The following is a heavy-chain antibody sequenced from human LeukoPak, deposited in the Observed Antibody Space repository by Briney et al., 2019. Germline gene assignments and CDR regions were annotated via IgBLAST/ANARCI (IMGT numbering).Heavy chain of an antibody. V-gene: IGHV1-18*01. CDR2: ISAYNGNT. J-gene: IGHJ4*02. D-gene: IGHD3-22*01. Sequence: GASVKVSCKASGYTFTSYGISWVRQAPGQGLEWMGWISAYNGNTNYAQKLQGRVTMTTDTSTSTAYMELRSMRSEDTAVYYCAREYGNYDSSGYYSDYWGQGTLVTVSS. CDR3: AREYGNYDSSGYYSDY. CDR1: GYTFTSYG.